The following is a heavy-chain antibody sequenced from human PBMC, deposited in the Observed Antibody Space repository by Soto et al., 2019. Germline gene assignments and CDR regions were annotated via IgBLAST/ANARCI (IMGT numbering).Heavy chain of an antibody. CDR1: GFTFSSYG. V-gene: IGHV3-30*18. CDR3: AKESGSYFDY. J-gene: IGHJ4*02. D-gene: IGHD2-15*01. Sequence: LRLSCAASGFTFSSYGMHWVRQAPGKGLEWVAVISYDGSNKYYADSVKGRFTISRDNSKNTLYLQMNSLRAEDTAVYYCAKESGSYFDYWGQGTLVTVSS. CDR2: ISYDGSNK.